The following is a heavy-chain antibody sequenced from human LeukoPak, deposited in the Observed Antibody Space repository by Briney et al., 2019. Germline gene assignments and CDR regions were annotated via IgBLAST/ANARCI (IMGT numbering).Heavy chain of an antibody. D-gene: IGHD3-16*01. V-gene: IGHV1-46*01. J-gene: IGHJ4*02. Sequence: ASVKVSCKASGYTFTSCYMHWVRQAPGQGLEWMGIINPSGGSTSYAQKSQGRVTMTRDTSTSTVYMELSGLRSEDTAVYYCARDRVRLAGGVFDYWGQGTLVTVSS. CDR1: GYTFTSCY. CDR2: INPSGGST. CDR3: ARDRVRLAGGVFDY.